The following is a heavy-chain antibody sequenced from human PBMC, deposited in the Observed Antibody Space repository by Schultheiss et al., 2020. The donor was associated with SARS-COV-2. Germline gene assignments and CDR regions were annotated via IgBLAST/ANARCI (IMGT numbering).Heavy chain of an antibody. CDR1: GGSISSYY. J-gene: IGHJ6*03. CDR3: AREAHMDV. CDR2: INHSGST. V-gene: IGHV4-34*01. Sequence: SETLSLTCTVSGGSISSYYWGWIRQPPGKGLEWIGEINHSGSTNYNPSLKSRVTISVDTSQNQFSLKLSSVTAADTAVYYCAREAHMDVWGKGTTVTVSS.